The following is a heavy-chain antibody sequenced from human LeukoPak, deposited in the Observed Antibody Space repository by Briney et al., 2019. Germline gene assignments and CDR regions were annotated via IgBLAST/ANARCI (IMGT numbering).Heavy chain of an antibody. CDR1: GYTFTGYY. Sequence: ASVKVSCKASGYTFTGYYMHWVRQAPGQGLEWMGWINPNSGGTDYAQKFQGRVSMTRDTSISTAYMELSRLRSDDTAVYYCARGRDSSGYYPYWGQGTLVTVSS. D-gene: IGHD3-22*01. CDR3: ARGRDSSGYYPY. CDR2: INPNSGGT. V-gene: IGHV1-2*02. J-gene: IGHJ4*02.